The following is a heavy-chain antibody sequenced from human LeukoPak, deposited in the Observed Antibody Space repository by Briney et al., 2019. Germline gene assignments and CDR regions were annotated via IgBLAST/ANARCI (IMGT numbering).Heavy chain of an antibody. CDR3: ARGIEYSGSYYLFDY. D-gene: IGHD1-26*01. J-gene: IGHJ4*02. V-gene: IGHV1-2*02. CDR2: INPNSGGT. CDR1: GYTFTGYY. Sequence: ASVKVSCKASGYTFTGYYMHWVRQAPGQGLEWMGWINPNSGGTNYAQKFQGRVTMTRDTSISTAYMELSRLRSDDTAVYYCARGIEYSGSYYLFDYWGQGTLVTVSS.